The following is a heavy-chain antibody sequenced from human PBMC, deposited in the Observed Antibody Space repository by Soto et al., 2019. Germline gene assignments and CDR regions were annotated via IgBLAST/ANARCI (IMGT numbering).Heavy chain of an antibody. CDR3: AKALSIVVVTAQFDY. CDR1: GFTFSSYG. Sequence: GGSLRLSCAASGFTFSSYGMHWVRQAPGKGLEWVAVISYDGSNKYYADSVKGRFTISRDNSKNTLYLQMNSLRAEDTAVYYCAKALSIVVVTAQFDYWGQGTLVTVS. V-gene: IGHV3-30*18. J-gene: IGHJ4*02. CDR2: ISYDGSNK. D-gene: IGHD2-21*02.